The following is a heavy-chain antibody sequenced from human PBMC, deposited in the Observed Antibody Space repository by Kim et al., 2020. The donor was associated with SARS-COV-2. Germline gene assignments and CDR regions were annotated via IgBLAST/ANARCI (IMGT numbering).Heavy chain of an antibody. CDR2: ISSSSSYI. CDR3: ASRANYYYYGMDV. Sequence: GWSLRLSCAASGFTFSSYSMNWVRQAPGKGLEWVSSISSSSSYIYYADSVKGRFTISRDNAKNSLYLQMNSLRAEDTAVYYCASRANYYYYGMDVWGQGTTVTVSS. V-gene: IGHV3-21*01. D-gene: IGHD1-26*01. J-gene: IGHJ6*02. CDR1: GFTFSSYS.